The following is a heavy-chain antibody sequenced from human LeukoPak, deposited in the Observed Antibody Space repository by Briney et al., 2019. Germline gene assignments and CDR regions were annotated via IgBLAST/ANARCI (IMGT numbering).Heavy chain of an antibody. CDR1: GYTFTGYF. D-gene: IGHD6-19*01. V-gene: IGHV1-2*02. CDR3: ARVSSSGWFGDY. CDR2: INSNSGGT. J-gene: IGHJ4*02. Sequence: ASVKVSCKASGYTFTGYFMHWVRQAPGQGLEWMAWINSNSGGTNYAQKFQGRVTVTKDTSISTAYMELSRLTSDDTAVYYCARVSSSGWFGDYWGQGTLVIVSS.